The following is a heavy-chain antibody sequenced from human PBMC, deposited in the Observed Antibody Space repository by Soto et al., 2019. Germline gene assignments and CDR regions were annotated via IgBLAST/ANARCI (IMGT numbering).Heavy chain of an antibody. J-gene: IGHJ4*02. V-gene: IGHV1-69*04. CDR2: IIPILGIA. Sequence: SSKASGGTLRSNTMSWVRQAPGQGLEWMGRIIPILGIANYAQKFQGRVTITADKSTSTAYMELSSLRSEDTAVYYCARDLGYRIINFDYWGQGTQVTVSS. CDR3: ARDLGYRIINFDY. D-gene: IGHD5-12*01. CDR1: GGTLRSNT.